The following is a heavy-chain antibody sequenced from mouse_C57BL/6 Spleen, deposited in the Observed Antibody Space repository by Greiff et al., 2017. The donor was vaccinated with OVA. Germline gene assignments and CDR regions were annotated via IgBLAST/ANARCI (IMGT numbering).Heavy chain of an antibody. J-gene: IGHJ4*01. CDR1: GYTFTSYW. CDR3: AFFYSNYAMDY. CDR2: IYPSDSET. Sequence: QVQLQQPGAELVRPGSSVKLSCKASGYTFTSYWMDWVKQRPGQGLDWIGNIYPSDSETHYNQKFKDKATLTVDKSSSTAYMQLSSLASEDSAVYYCAFFYSNYAMDYWGQGTSVTVSS. V-gene: IGHV1-61*01. D-gene: IGHD2-5*01.